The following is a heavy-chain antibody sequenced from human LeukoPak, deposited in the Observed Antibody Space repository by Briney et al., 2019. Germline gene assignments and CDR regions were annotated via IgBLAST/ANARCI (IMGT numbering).Heavy chain of an antibody. D-gene: IGHD3-16*01. CDR1: GFTFSSSW. CDR2: IYSDGSRT. CDR3: IRALGGGSDY. J-gene: IGHJ4*02. Sequence: GGSLRLSCAASGFTFSSSWMHWVRQAPGKGLVWVSRIYSDGSRTDYADSVKGRFTISRDNAKNTVYLQMSNLRAEDTAVYYCIRALGGGSDYWGQGTLVTVSS. V-gene: IGHV3-74*01.